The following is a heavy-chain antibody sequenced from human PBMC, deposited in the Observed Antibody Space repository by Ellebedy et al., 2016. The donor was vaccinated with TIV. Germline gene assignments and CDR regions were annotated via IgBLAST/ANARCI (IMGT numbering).Heavy chain of an antibody. CDR3: ARNRNDYVWGSYRYPPVY. V-gene: IGHV3-21*01. CDR1: GFTFSSYA. D-gene: IGHD3-16*02. J-gene: IGHJ4*02. CDR2: ISSSSSYI. Sequence: GGSLRLXXAASGFTFSSYAMSWVRQAPGKGLEWVSSISSSSSYIYYADSVKGRFTISRDNAKNSLYLQMNSLRAEDTAVYYCARNRNDYVWGSYRYPPVYWGQGTLVTVSS.